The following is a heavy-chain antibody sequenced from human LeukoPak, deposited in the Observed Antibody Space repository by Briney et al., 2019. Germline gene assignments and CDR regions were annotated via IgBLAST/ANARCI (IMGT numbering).Heavy chain of an antibody. Sequence: GGSLRLSCAASGLTFSNYAMSWVRQAPGKGLEWVSIISLTGGSTYYADSVKGRFTISRDNSKNTLYLHINSLRAEDTARYYCVRRGSYFDYWGQGTLVAVSS. D-gene: IGHD6-6*01. CDR1: GLTFSNYA. J-gene: IGHJ4*02. CDR2: ISLTGGST. V-gene: IGHV3-23*01. CDR3: VRRGSYFDY.